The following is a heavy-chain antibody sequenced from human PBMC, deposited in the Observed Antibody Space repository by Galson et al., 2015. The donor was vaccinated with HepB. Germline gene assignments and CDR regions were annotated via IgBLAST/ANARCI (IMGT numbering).Heavy chain of an antibody. J-gene: IGHJ3*02. Sequence: SLRLSCAASGFAFSDYYMSWVRQAPGKGLEWVSYISSGSGYTEYADSVKGRFTISRDNAKNSLYFQMNSLKAEDTAVYYCARRMQWVGGFDMWGQGTMVTVSS. CDR1: GFAFSDYY. V-gene: IGHV3-11*03. D-gene: IGHD6-19*01. CDR3: ARRMQWVGGFDM. CDR2: ISSGSGYT.